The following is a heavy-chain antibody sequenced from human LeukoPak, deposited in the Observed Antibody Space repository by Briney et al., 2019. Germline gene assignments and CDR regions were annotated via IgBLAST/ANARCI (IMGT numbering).Heavy chain of an antibody. CDR2: VSSSGETT. CDR3: ARDRSSGWLEIDY. CDR1: GFTFSRSW. D-gene: IGHD6-19*01. Sequence: GGSLRLSCAASGFTFSRSWMHWVRQAPGKGLEWVSSVSSSGETTYYADSVKGRFTISRDNSKNTLYLQMGSLRAEDTAVYYCARDRSSGWLEIDYWGQGTLVTVSS. J-gene: IGHJ4*02. V-gene: IGHV3-74*01.